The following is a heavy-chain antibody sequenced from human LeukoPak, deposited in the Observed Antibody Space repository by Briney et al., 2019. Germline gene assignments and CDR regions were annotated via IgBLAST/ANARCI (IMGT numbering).Heavy chain of an antibody. D-gene: IGHD5-18*01. Sequence: PGGSLRLSCAASGFTFSSYRRNWVRQAPGKGLEWVSYISSSSSTIYYADSVKGRFTISRDNAKNSLYLQMNSLRDEDTAVYYCARGDVDTAMVPRDYYYGMDVWGQGTTVTVSS. J-gene: IGHJ6*02. CDR1: GFTFSSYR. CDR2: ISSSSSTI. CDR3: ARGDVDTAMVPRDYYYGMDV. V-gene: IGHV3-48*02.